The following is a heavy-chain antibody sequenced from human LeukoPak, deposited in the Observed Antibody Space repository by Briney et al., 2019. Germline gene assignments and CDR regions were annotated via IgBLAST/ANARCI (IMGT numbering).Heavy chain of an antibody. CDR2: ISCSCCST. D-gene: IGHD2-2*02. CDR3: ASEVPAAILDI. V-gene: IGHV3-23*01. J-gene: IGHJ3*02. CDR1: GFIFRRYS. Sequence: GWSVSLSCACCGFIFRRYSLSGVRQAPGRGLEGVSAISCSCCSTYNADSVKGRFTISRDNSKNTLYLQMNSLRAEDTAVYYCASEVPAAILDIWGQGTMVTVSS.